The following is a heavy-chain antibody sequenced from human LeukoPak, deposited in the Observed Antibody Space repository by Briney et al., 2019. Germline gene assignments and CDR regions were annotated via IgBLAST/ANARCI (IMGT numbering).Heavy chain of an antibody. J-gene: IGHJ4*02. CDR2: MYLSGTT. V-gene: IGHV4-4*02. CDR3: AGLVGRYSSGLYYYYFDY. CDR1: GDSINSLDL. D-gene: IGHD3-22*01. Sequence: PSETLSLTCTVSGDSINSLDLWSWVRQPPGQGLEWIGEMYLSGTTHSNPSVKSRVTTSIDKSKNQFFLNLSSVTAADTAVYYCAGLVGRYSSGLYYYYFDYWGQGTLVTVSS.